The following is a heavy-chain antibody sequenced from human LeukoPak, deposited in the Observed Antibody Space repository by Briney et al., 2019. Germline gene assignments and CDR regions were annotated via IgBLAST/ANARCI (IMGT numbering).Heavy chain of an antibody. J-gene: IGHJ4*02. CDR3: ATQRSGWHYFDY. CDR1: GFTFSNYA. D-gene: IGHD6-19*01. Sequence: PGGSLRLSCAASGFTFSNYAMSWVRQAPGKGLEWVSSISSSGGSTYHADSVKGRFTISRDNSKNTLFLQMNSLRAEDTAVYYCATQRSGWHYFDYWGQGTLVTVSS. CDR2: ISSSGGST. V-gene: IGHV3-23*01.